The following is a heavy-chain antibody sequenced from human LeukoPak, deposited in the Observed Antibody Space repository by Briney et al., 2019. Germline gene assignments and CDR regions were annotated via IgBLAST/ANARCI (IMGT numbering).Heavy chain of an antibody. J-gene: IGHJ4*02. CDR3: ARPLGSGSYGY. Sequence: GGSLRLSCAASGFTFTNYWIHWVRQAPGKGLVWVSRINGDGSTTNYADSVKGRFTISRDSAKNTLYLQMNSLRAEDTAVYYCARPLGSGSYGYWGQGTLVTVSS. CDR1: GFTFTNYW. D-gene: IGHD1-26*01. V-gene: IGHV3-74*01. CDR2: INGDGSTT.